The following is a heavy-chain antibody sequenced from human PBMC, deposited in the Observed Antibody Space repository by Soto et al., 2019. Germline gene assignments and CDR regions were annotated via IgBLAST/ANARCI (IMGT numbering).Heavy chain of an antibody. V-gene: IGHV3-21*01. J-gene: IGHJ4*02. CDR3: AREADFASSGYVLDY. CDR1: GFTYSGFS. CDR2: VTSSPSSM. D-gene: IGHD3-22*01. Sequence: GGSLRLSCAASGFTYSGFSMNWVRQAPGKGLEWVSSVTSSPSSMFYADSVKGRFTISRDDAKDSLFLQMNSLRADDTAVYYCAREADFASSGYVLDYWGLGTLVTVSS.